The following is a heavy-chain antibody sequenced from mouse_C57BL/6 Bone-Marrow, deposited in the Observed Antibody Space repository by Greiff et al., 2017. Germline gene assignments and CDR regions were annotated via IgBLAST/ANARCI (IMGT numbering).Heavy chain of an antibody. CDR1: GFNIKDDY. CDR2: IDPENGDT. J-gene: IGHJ3*01. V-gene: IGHV14-4*01. D-gene: IGHD1-1*01. Sequence: VQLQQSGAELVRPGASVKLSCTASGFNIKDDYMHWVKQRPEQGLEWIGWIDPENGDTEYASKFQGKATITADTSSNPAYLQLSSLTSEDNAVYCCTTYPLLRAWFAYWGQGTLVTVSA. CDR3: TTYPLLRAWFAY.